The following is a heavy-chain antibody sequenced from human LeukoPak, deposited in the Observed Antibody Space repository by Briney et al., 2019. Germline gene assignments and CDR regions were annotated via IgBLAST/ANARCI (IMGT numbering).Heavy chain of an antibody. CDR2: IIPIFGTA. J-gene: IGHJ6*04. CDR1: GGTFSSYA. D-gene: IGHD6-13*01. V-gene: IGHV1-69*13. CDR3: ARVPSSSLEDIYYYGMDV. Sequence: SVTVSCKASGGTFSSYAISWVRQAPGQGLEWMGGIIPIFGTANYAQKFQGRVTITADESTSTAYMELSSLRSEDTAVYYCARVPSSSLEDIYYYGMDVWGKGTTVTVSS.